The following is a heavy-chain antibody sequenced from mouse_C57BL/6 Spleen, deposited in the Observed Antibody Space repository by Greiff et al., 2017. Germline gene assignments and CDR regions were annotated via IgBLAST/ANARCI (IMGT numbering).Heavy chain of an antibody. V-gene: IGHV2-3*01. CDR3: DKQGENDYDEGAWFAY. Sequence: QRVESGPGLVAPSQSLSITCTVSGFSLTSYGVSWVRQPPGKGLEWLGVIWGDGSTNYHSALISRLSISKDNSKSQVFVKMNSLQTDDTATYYCDKQGENDYDEGAWFAYWGQGILVTVSA. CDR1: GFSLTSYG. CDR2: IWGDGST. D-gene: IGHD2-4*01. J-gene: IGHJ3*01.